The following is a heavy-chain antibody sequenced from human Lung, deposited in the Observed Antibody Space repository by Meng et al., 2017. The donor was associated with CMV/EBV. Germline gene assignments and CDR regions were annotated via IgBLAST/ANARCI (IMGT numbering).Heavy chain of an antibody. J-gene: IGHJ6*02. D-gene: IGHD1-14*01. CDR3: ARDWQGGAEPYGMDV. V-gene: IGHV4-59*01. CDR1: GGSITSYY. Sequence: LXCTVSGGSITSYYWSWIRQPPGKGLEWIAYMYYSRDASYNPSLMSRVNVSVDTSKSQFSLQLSSVTAADTAVYYCARDWQGGAEPYGMDVWGQGTTVTVSS. CDR2: MYYSRDA.